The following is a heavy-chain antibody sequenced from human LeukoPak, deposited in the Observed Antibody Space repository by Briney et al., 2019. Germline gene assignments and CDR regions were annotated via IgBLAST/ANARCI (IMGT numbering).Heavy chain of an antibody. CDR2: IYYSGST. V-gene: IGHV4-39*07. CDR3: AREGADHCSSTSCYTFDY. Sequence: PSETLSLTCTVSGGSISSSSSYWGWIRQPPGKGLDWIGSIYYSGSTYYNPSLKSRVTISVDTSKNQFSLKLSSVTAADTAVYYCAREGADHCSSTSCYTFDYWGQGTLVTVSS. CDR1: GGSISSSSSY. D-gene: IGHD2-2*02. J-gene: IGHJ4*02.